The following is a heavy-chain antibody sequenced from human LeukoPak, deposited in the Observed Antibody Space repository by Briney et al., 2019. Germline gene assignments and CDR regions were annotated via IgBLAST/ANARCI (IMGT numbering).Heavy chain of an antibody. CDR3: ARDKAGGLDY. D-gene: IGHD3-16*01. Sequence: PGGSLRLSCAASGFDFSTYAINWVRQAPGKGLEWVSSISTMSNYIFYGDSVKGRFTISRDNAKNSVYLQMNSLRPEDTAVYYCARDKAGGLDYWGQETLVTVSS. CDR2: ISTMSNYI. V-gene: IGHV3-21*01. CDR1: GFDFSTYA. J-gene: IGHJ4*02.